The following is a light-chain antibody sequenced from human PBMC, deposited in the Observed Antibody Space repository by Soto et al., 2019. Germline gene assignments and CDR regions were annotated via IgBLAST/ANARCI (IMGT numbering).Light chain of an antibody. Sequence: QSALTQPPSASGSPGQAVTITCTGTSSDVGGYNFVSWYQQHPGKAPKLMIYAVNKRPSGVPDRFSGSKSGNTASLTVSGLQAEDEADYYCNSYAGTNNFDVFGTGTKVTVL. J-gene: IGLJ1*01. CDR3: NSYAGTNNFDV. CDR1: SSDVGGYNF. CDR2: AVN. V-gene: IGLV2-8*01.